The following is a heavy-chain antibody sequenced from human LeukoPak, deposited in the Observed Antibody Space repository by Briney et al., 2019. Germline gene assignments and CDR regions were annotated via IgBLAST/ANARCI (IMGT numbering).Heavy chain of an antibody. J-gene: IGHJ5*02. Sequence: ASVKVSCKASGYTFTGYYMHRVRQAPGQGLEWMGWINPNSGGTNYAQKFQGRVTMTRDTSISTAYMELSRLRSDDTAVYYCARDNGESTYGDYFGWFDPWGQGTLVTVSS. V-gene: IGHV1-2*02. CDR2: INPNSGGT. CDR1: GYTFTGYY. CDR3: ARDNGESTYGDYFGWFDP. D-gene: IGHD4-17*01.